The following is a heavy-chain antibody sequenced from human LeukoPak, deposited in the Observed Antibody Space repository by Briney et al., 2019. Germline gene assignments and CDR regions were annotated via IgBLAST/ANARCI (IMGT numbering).Heavy chain of an antibody. V-gene: IGHV3-23*01. CDR3: ARMYSSSWLAPYYYGMDV. CDR1: GFTFSSYA. D-gene: IGHD6-13*01. J-gene: IGHJ6*02. CDR2: ISGSGGST. Sequence: GGSLRLSCAASGFTFSSYAMIWVRQAPGKGLEWVSGISGSGGSTYYADSVKGRFTISRDNSKNTLYLQMNSLRAGDTAVYYCARMYSSSWLAPYYYGMDVWGQGTTVTVSS.